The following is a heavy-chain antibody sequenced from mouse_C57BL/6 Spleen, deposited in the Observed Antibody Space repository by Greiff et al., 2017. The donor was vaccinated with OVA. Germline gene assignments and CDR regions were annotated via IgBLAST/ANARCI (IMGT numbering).Heavy chain of an antibody. CDR3: ATGYYYGSPFAY. D-gene: IGHD1-1*01. CDR1: GYTFTTYP. J-gene: IGHJ3*01. CDR2: FHPYNDDT. V-gene: IGHV1-47*01. Sequence: LQESGAELVKPGASVKMSCKASGYTFTTYPIEWMKQNHGKSLEWIGNFHPYNDDTKYNEKFKGKATLTVEKSSSTVYLELSRLTSDDSAVYYCATGYYYGSPFAYWGQGTLVTVSA.